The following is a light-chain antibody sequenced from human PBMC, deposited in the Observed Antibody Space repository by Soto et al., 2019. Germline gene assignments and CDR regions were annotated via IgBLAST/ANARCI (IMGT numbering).Light chain of an antibody. J-gene: IGKJ2*01. V-gene: IGKV3-20*01. CDR1: QSVRSTY. CDR3: QQYDTSPPYT. Sequence: EIVLTQSPGTLSVSPGERATLSCRASQSVRSTYLAWYQHKVGQSPRLLIYGASSRATGIPDRFNVSGSGTDFTLTISRLEPEDSAVYYGQQYDTSPPYTFGQGTKLEIK. CDR2: GAS.